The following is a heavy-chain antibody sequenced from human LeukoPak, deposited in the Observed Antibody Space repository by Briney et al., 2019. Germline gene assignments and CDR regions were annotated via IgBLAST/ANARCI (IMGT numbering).Heavy chain of an antibody. V-gene: IGHV4-31*03. CDR1: GGSLCSGVYY. CDR3: ARGGAHGDYVGY. Sequence: PSGTLSVTCTVSGGSLCSGVYYWGWVRQHPRTGLEWIGYIYYIGSTYYNPSLKSRVTISVDTSKNQFSLKLSSVTAADTAVYYCARGGAHGDYVGYWGQGTLVTVSS. CDR2: IYYIGST. D-gene: IGHD4-17*01. J-gene: IGHJ4*02.